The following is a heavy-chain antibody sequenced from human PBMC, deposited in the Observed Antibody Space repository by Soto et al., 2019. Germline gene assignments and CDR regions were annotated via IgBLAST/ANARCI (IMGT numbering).Heavy chain of an antibody. D-gene: IGHD1-1*01. CDR1: GLWRTSRPVD. CDR3: AHRGDMNGNWDQGYLDN. J-gene: IGHJ4*02. CDR2: IYWDDDK. V-gene: IGHV2-5*02. Sequence: QITLKESGPTRVKPTQTLALTCSFSGLWRTSRPVDVAWIRQPPGKALEWLAVIYWDDDKRYSPSLKSRLTIAKDHSKNQLVLTKAYMDPVDKATYFCAHRGDMNGNWDQGYLDNWGQGILVTVSS.